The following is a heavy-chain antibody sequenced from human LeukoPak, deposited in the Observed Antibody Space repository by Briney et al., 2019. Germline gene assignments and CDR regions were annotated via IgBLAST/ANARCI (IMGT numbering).Heavy chain of an antibody. V-gene: IGHV3-23*01. CDR2: IGDSGATT. D-gene: IGHD3-10*01. CDR3: ASSNYYGSGAYYLSY. J-gene: IGHJ4*02. Sequence: GGSLRLSCAASGFTLSSYAMTWVRQAPGKGLEWVSDIGDSGATTYYADSVKGRFTFSRDSYKNTLSLQMSSLRAEDTDVYFCASSNYYGSGAYYLSYWGQGTLVTVSS. CDR1: GFTLSSYA.